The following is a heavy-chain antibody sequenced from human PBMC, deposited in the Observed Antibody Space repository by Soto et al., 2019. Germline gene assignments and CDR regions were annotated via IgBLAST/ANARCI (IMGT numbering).Heavy chain of an antibody. CDR1: GRSINSQY. V-gene: IGHV4-59*11. CDR3: AVTVVTTLFVWFDP. J-gene: IGHJ5*02. CDR2: IYYNGST. D-gene: IGHD2-21*02. Sequence: SETLSLTCTVSGRSINSQYWSWIRQPPGKGLEWIGYIYYNGSTNYNPSLKSRVTISIDTSKNQFSLKLRSMTAADTAVYYCAVTVVTTLFVWFDPWGQGTLVTVSS.